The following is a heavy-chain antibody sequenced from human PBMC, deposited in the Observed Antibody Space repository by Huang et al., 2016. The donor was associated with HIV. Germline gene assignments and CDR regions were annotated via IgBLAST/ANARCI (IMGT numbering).Heavy chain of an antibody. Sequence: QMQLQQRGAGLLKPSETLSLTCGVSGGSFTGNYLTWIRQAPGKGLEWIGEVNDWGATNYTPSLNGRVTISLDKSNRELSLNLRSVTAADTAVYYCARQWTILEWLLGLDVWGQGTTVIVSS. J-gene: IGHJ6*02. CDR3: ARQWTILEWLLGLDV. D-gene: IGHD3-3*01. V-gene: IGHV4-34*02. CDR2: VNDWGAT. CDR1: GGSFTGNY.